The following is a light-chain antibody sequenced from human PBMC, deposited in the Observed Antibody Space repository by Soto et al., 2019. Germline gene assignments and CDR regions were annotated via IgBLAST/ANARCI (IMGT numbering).Light chain of an antibody. CDR3: LLAYGGARPFV. J-gene: IGLJ1*01. CDR1: AGAVTRGHF. V-gene: IGLV7-46*01. Sequence: QAVVTQEPSLTVSPGGTVTLTCDSSAGAVTRGHFPYWFQQKPGQAPRTLIYDTSNRHTWTPARFSGSLLGDKAALTLSGAQPEDEADYYCLLAYGGARPFVFGTGTKLTVL. CDR2: DTS.